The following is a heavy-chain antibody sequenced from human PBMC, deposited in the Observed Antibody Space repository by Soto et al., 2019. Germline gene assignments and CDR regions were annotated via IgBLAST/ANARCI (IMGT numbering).Heavy chain of an antibody. CDR2: IYHSGSA. J-gene: IGHJ5*02. V-gene: IGHV4-38-2*01. D-gene: IGHD2-2*01. CDR3: VRRYCSRTSCLAGFDP. CDR1: GYSISSGYY. Sequence: SETLSLTCAVSGYSISSGYYWGWIRQPPGKGLEWIGSIYHSGSAKYNPSLKSRVTISVDTSKNQISLKLTSLTAADTALYYCVRRYCSRTSCLAGFDPWGRGTQVTVSS.